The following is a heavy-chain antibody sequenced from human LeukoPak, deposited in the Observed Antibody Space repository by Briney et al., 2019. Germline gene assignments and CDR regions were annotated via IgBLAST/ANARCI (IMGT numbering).Heavy chain of an antibody. Sequence: GGSLRLSCAASGFTFSNYGIHWVRQAPGKGLDWVAVISYDGSNEYYADSVKGRFTISRDNSKNSLYLQMNSLRAEDTAVYYCAREVSIGAYDSSGYYDYWGQGTLVTVSS. CDR3: AREVSIGAYDSSGYYDY. CDR2: ISYDGSNE. V-gene: IGHV3-30*03. J-gene: IGHJ4*02. D-gene: IGHD3-22*01. CDR1: GFTFSNYG.